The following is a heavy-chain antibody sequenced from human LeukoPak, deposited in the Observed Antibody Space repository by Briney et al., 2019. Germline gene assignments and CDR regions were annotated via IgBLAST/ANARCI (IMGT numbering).Heavy chain of an antibody. J-gene: IGHJ5*02. V-gene: IGHV1-18*01. D-gene: IGHD3-16*01. CDR1: GYTFTSYG. CDR3: ARDPMWGISSDLGTRWFDP. Sequence: ASVKVSCKASGYTFTSYGISWVRQAPGQGLEWMGWINTYNGNTNYAQKLQGRVTMTTDTSTSTAYMELRSLRSGDTAVFYCARDPMWGISSDLGTRWFDPWGQGTLVTVSS. CDR2: INTYNGNT.